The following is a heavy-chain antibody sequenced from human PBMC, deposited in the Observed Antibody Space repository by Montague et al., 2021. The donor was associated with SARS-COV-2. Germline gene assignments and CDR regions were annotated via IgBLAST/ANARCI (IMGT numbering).Heavy chain of an antibody. J-gene: IGHJ5*02. V-gene: IGHV4-39*01. CDR3: ARQGSGSYYNWFDP. D-gene: IGHD1-26*01. Sequence: SETLSLTCTVSGGSISSSSYYWGWIRQPPGKGLEWIGSIYYSGSTYYNPSLKSRVTISVDTFKNQFSLKLSSVTAADTAVYYCARQGSGSYYNWFDPWGQGTRVTVSS. CDR2: IYYSGST. CDR1: GGSISSSSYY.